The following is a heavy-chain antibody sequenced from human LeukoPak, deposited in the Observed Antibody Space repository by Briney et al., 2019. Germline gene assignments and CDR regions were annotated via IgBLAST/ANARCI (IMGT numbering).Heavy chain of an antibody. CDR1: GYTFTSYY. Sequence: ASVKVSCKASGYTFTSYYMHWVRQAPGQGLEWMGWINPNSGGTNYAQKFQGRVTMTRDTSISTAYMELSRLRSDDTAVYYCATRSGSYWSYFDYWGQGTLVTVSS. J-gene: IGHJ4*02. V-gene: IGHV1-2*02. CDR3: ATRSGSYWSYFDY. D-gene: IGHD1-26*01. CDR2: INPNSGGT.